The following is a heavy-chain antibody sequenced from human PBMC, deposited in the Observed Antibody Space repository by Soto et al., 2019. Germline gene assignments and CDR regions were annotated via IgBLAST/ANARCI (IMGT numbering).Heavy chain of an antibody. CDR2: SYYSGST. V-gene: IGHV4-31*03. CDR3: ARGSLSNIRGVSDRFDP. D-gene: IGHD3-10*01. CDR1: GASISSGGYF. Sequence: QVQLQESGPGLVKPSQTLSLTCTVSGASISSGGYFWTWIRQHPGKGLEWIGYSYYSGSTYYNPSLKSRVSISLDTSKNQFSLKVASVTDADTAVYFCARGSLSNIRGVSDRFDPWGQGTLVTVSS. J-gene: IGHJ5*02.